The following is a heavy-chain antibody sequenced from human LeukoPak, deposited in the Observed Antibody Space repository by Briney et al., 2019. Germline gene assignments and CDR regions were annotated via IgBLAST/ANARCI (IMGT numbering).Heavy chain of an antibody. CDR3: AILLNSGSYFVLDY. D-gene: IGHD1-26*01. V-gene: IGHV7-4-1*02. Sequence: ASVKVSCKASGYTFTSYAMNWVRQAPGQGLEWMGWINTNTGNPTYAQGFTGRFVFSLDTSVSTAYLQISSLKAEDTAVYYCAILLNSGSYFVLDYWGQGTLVTVSS. CDR1: GYTFTSYA. J-gene: IGHJ4*02. CDR2: INTNTGNP.